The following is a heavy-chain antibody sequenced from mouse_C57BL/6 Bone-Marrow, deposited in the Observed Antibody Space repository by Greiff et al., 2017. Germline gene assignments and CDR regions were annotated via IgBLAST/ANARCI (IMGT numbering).Heavy chain of an antibody. Sequence: EVQVVESGGGLLQPGGSLRLSCASSGFSFSAFYMEWVRQPPGTGLEWIAASRNKANDYTSEYSASVMGRFIVSRDTSQSVVYLQMNALRAEDTAIYCCERAYYDSSDWYCDVGGGGTAITVTA. CDR1: GFSFSAFY. CDR2: SRNKANDYTS. CDR3: ERAYYDSSDWYCDV. D-gene: IGHD1-1*01. J-gene: IGHJ1*01. V-gene: IGHV7-1*02.